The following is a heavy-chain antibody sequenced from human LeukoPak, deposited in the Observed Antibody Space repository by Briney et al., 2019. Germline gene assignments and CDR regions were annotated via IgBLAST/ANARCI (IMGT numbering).Heavy chain of an antibody. V-gene: IGHV1-69*13. J-gene: IGHJ4*02. CDR2: IIPIFGTA. D-gene: IGHD4-17*01. CDR3: TIGDYGPLDY. Sequence: ASVKDSCKASGGTFSSYAISWVRQAPGQGLEWMGGIIPIFGTANYAQKFQGRVTITADESTSTAYMELSSLRSEDTAVYYCTIGDYGPLDYWGQGTLVTVSS. CDR1: GGTFSSYA.